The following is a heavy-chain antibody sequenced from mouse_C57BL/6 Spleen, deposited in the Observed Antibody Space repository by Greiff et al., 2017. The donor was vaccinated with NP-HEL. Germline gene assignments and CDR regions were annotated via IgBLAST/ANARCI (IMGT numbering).Heavy chain of an antibody. D-gene: IGHD1-1*01. V-gene: IGHV1-59*01. CDR2: IDPSDSYT. Sequence: QVQLQQPGAELVRPGTSVKLSCKASGYTFTSYWMHWVKQRPGQGLEWIGVIDPSDSYTNYNQKFKGKATLTVDTSSSTAYMQLSSLTSEDSAVYYCARSRDYGSLYAMDYWGQGTSVTVSS. CDR1: GYTFTSYW. CDR3: ARSRDYGSLYAMDY. J-gene: IGHJ4*01.